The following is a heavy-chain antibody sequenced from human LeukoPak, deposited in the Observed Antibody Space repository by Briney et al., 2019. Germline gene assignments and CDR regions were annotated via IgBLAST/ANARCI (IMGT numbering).Heavy chain of an antibody. CDR1: GFSFSSYE. CDR3: ARDRQIAY. Sequence: GGSLRLSCGAAGFSFSSYEMNWVRQAPGKGLEWVSYISNLGSTIYDADSVKGRFTISRDNAKKSLYLQMNSLRADDTAVYYCARDRQIAYWGQGTLVTVSS. V-gene: IGHV3-48*03. J-gene: IGHJ4*02. CDR2: ISNLGSTI.